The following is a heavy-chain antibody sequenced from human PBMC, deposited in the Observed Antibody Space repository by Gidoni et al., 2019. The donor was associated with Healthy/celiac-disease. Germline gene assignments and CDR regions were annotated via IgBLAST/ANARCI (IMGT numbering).Heavy chain of an antibody. V-gene: IGHV4-39*01. J-gene: IGHJ4*02. D-gene: IGHD5-18*01. CDR3: ASPRSVDTAMAFDY. Sequence: QLQLQESGPGLVKPSETLSLTCTVSGGSISSSSYYWGWIRQPPGKGLEWIGSIYYSGSTYYNPSLKSRVTISVDTSKNQFSLKLSSVTAADTAVYYCASPRSVDTAMAFDYWGQGTLVTVSS. CDR1: GGSISSSSYY. CDR2: IYYSGST.